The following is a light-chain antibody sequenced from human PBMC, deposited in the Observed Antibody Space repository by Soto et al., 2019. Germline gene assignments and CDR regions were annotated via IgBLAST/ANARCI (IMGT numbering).Light chain of an antibody. J-gene: IGKJ3*01. CDR2: DAS. Sequence: DIQMTQSPSTLSASVGDRVTITCRASQSISSWLAWYQQKSGKAPKLLIHDASSLESGVPSRFSGSGSGTECTLTISSLQPDDFATYYCQYYSSYSPTFGPGTTVDIK. CDR1: QSISSW. CDR3: QYYSSYSPT. V-gene: IGKV1-5*01.